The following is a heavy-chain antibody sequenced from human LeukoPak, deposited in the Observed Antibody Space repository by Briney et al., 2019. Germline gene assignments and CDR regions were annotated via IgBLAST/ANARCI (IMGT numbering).Heavy chain of an antibody. Sequence: GGSLRLSCAASGFTFSNYGIHWVRQAPGKGLEWVAVISYDATNKYYRDSMKGRFTISRDNSKNTLYLQMNSLRVEDTAVYYCARDQDVAAAGTWGSIDYWGQGTLVTVSS. D-gene: IGHD6-13*01. CDR3: ARDQDVAAAGTWGSIDY. J-gene: IGHJ4*02. CDR2: ISYDATNK. CDR1: GFTFSNYG. V-gene: IGHV3-30*03.